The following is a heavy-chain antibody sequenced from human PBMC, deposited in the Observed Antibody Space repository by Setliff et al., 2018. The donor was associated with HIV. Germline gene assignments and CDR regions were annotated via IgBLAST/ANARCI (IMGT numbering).Heavy chain of an antibody. CDR3: ATDVALAGPFHH. CDR1: GYSFTNYW. Sequence: GESLKISCKGSGYSFTNYWVGWVRQMPGNGLEWMGLIWPDDSDTIYSPSFQGQVTMSADKSISTAYLQWSSLKAPDTAMYYCATDVALAGPFHHWGQGTLVTVSS. D-gene: IGHD6-13*01. CDR2: IWPDDSDT. J-gene: IGHJ1*01. V-gene: IGHV5-51*01.